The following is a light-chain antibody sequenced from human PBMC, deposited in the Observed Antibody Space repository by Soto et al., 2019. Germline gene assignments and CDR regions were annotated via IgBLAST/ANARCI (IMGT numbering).Light chain of an antibody. CDR2: AAS. V-gene: IGKV1-39*01. CDR1: QSISSY. J-gene: IGKJ1*01. CDR3: LQRSDWRT. Sequence: IHMTQSPSSLSASVGGRVTITCRASQSISSYLNWYQQKPGKAPKLRIYAASSLQSGVPSRFSGSGSGTDFTLTISSIEPQDFAVYYCLQRSDWRTFGRGTKVDIK.